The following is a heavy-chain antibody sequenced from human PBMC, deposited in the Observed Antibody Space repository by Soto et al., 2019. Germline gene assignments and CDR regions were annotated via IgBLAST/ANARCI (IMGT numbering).Heavy chain of an antibody. CDR2: INPERDVT. J-gene: IGHJ4*02. D-gene: IGHD4-4*01. CDR3: ARRLGKTYSNYVGYSDF. CDR1: GYTFTGYY. Sequence: GASVKVSCKASGYTFTGYYLHWVRQAPGQGLEWMGWINPERDVTNIAPKFQVRVIMTRDRSTSTAYMELSSLRSDDTAVYYCARRLGKTYSNYVGYSDFWGQGALVTVSS. V-gene: IGHV1-2*02.